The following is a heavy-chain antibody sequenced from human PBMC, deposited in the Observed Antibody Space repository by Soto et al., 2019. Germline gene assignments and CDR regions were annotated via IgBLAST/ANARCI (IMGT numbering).Heavy chain of an antibody. V-gene: IGHV2-5*02. Sequence: QITLKESGRTLVKSTQTLTLTCTFSGFSLSTTGEGVGWIRQPPGKALEWLGHIYWDEDKRFSPSLKNRLSTSKVTTENQVVLTMTTMNPADTATYSCAHSIMARSPWDVWGQGITVTVSS. J-gene: IGHJ6*02. CDR3: AHSIMARSPWDV. CDR1: GFSLSTTGEG. CDR2: IYWDEDK.